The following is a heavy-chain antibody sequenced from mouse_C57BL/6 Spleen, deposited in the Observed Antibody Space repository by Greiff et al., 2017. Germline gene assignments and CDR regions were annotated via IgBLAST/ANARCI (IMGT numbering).Heavy chain of an antibody. Sequence: QVQLQQPGAELVKPGASVKLSCKASGYTFTSYWMQWVKQRPGQGLEWIGEIDPSDSYTNYNQKFKGKATLTVDTSSSTAYMQLSSLTSEDSAVYYCAQLGLFDYWGQGTTLTVSS. J-gene: IGHJ2*01. CDR1: GYTFTSYW. CDR3: AQLGLFDY. CDR2: IDPSDSYT. V-gene: IGHV1-50*01. D-gene: IGHD4-1*02.